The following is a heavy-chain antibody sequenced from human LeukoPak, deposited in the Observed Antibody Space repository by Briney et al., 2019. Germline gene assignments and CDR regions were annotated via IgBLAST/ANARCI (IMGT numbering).Heavy chain of an antibody. J-gene: IGHJ3*02. CDR3: ASPERIAAAGSRLDI. D-gene: IGHD6-13*01. Sequence: GGSLRLSCAASGFTFSSYWMSWVRQAPGKGLEWVANIKQDGSEKYYVDSVKGRFTISRDNAKNSLYLQMNSLRAEDTAVYYCASPERIAAAGSRLDIWGQGTKVTVSS. CDR1: GFTFSSYW. V-gene: IGHV3-7*01. CDR2: IKQDGSEK.